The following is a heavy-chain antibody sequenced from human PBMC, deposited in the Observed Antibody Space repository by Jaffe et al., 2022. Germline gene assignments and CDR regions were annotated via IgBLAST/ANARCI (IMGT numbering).Heavy chain of an antibody. CDR1: GGSISSSNW. CDR3: SRDRVEGLRLRGYY. J-gene: IGHJ4*02. V-gene: IGHV4-4*02. Sequence: QVQLQESGPGLVKPSGTLSLICAVSGGSISSSNWWSWFRQSPGKGLEWIGEIYHSGNSNYNPSLQNRVTMSVDKSKNQFSLNLNSVTAADTAVYYCSRDRVEGLRLRGYYWGQGTLVTVSS. CDR2: IYHSGNS.